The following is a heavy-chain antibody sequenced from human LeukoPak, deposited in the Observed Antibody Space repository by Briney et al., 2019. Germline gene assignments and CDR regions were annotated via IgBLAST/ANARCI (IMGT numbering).Heavy chain of an antibody. V-gene: IGHV4-39*07. Sequence: TSETLSLTCTVSGGSISSSSYYWGWIRQPPGKGLEWIGSIYYSGSTYYNPSLKSRVTISVDTSRNQFSLRMTSVTAADTAVYYCARGFQGVYDYWGQGALVIVSS. CDR2: IYYSGST. J-gene: IGHJ4*02. CDR1: GGSISSSSYY. CDR3: ARGFQGVYDY. D-gene: IGHD2-21*01.